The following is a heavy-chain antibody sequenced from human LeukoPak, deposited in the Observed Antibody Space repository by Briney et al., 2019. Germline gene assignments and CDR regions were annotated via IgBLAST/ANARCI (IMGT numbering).Heavy chain of an antibody. CDR1: GGSISSGGYY. CDR2: IYYSGST. CDR3: ARSITSSWYGDFQH. Sequence: SQILSLTCTVSGGSISSGGYYWSWIRQHPGKGLEWIGYIYYSGSTYYNPSLKSRVTISVDTSKNQFSLKLSSVTAADTAVYYCARSITSSWYGDFQHWGQGTLVTVSS. V-gene: IGHV4-31*03. J-gene: IGHJ1*01. D-gene: IGHD6-13*01.